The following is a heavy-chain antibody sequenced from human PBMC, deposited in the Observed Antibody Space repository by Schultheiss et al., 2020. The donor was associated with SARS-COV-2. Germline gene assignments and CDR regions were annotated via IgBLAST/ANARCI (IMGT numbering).Heavy chain of an antibody. CDR3: ASLYSSRGNWFDP. V-gene: IGHV4-34*01. CDR2: INHSGST. CDR1: GGSFSGYY. D-gene: IGHD6-13*01. J-gene: IGHJ5*02. Sequence: SETLSLTFAVYGGSFSGYYWSWIRQPPGKGLEWIGEINHSGSTNYNPSLKSRVTISVDTSKNQFSLKLSSVTAADTAVYYCASLYSSRGNWFDPWGQGTLVTVSS.